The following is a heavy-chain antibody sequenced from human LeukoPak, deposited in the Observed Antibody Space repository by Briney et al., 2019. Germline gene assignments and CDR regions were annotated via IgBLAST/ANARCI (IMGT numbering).Heavy chain of an antibody. CDR3: AKERNYRYFDY. D-gene: IGHD3-16*02. J-gene: IGHJ4*02. V-gene: IGHV3-30*18. CDR1: GFTFRSYG. CDR2: ISYDGSNK. Sequence: GRSLRLSCAASGFTFRSYGMHWVRQTPGKGLEWVAVISYDGSNKYYADSVKGRFTISRDNSKNTLYLQMNSLRAEDTAVYYCAKERNYRYFDYWGQGTLVTVSS.